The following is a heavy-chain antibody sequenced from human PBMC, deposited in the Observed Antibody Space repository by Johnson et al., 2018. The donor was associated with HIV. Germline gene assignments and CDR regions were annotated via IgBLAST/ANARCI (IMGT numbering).Heavy chain of an antibody. CDR1: GFTFSDYY. Sequence: QVQLVESGGGLVKPGGSLRLSCAASGFTFSDYYMSWIRQAPGKGLECLSYISSSGISIYYIDSVQGRFTISRANAKNSLYLQMSSLRAEDTAGYFCARDSTPWGGDHVGYAFDLWGQGTMVTVSS. V-gene: IGHV3-11*04. CDR3: ARDSTPWGGDHVGYAFDL. D-gene: IGHD4-17*01. J-gene: IGHJ3*01. CDR2: ISSSGISI.